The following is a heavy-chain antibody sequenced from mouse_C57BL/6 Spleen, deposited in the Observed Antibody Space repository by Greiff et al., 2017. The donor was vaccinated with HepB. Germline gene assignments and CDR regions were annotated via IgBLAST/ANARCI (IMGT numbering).Heavy chain of an antibody. CDR1: GYTFTDYN. Sequence: EVKLQESGPELVKPGASVKMSCKASGYTFTDYNMHWVKQSHGKSLEWIGYINPNNGGTSYNQKFKGKATLTVNKSSSTAYMELRSLTSEDSAVYYCARGSNYGYWYFDVWGTGTTVTVSS. D-gene: IGHD2-5*01. CDR2: INPNNGGT. CDR3: ARGSNYGYWYFDV. V-gene: IGHV1-22*01. J-gene: IGHJ1*03.